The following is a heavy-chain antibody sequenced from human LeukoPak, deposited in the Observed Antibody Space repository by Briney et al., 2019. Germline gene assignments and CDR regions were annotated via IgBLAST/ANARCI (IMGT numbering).Heavy chain of an antibody. V-gene: IGHV4-59*01. CDR3: ARAVDYCRSASCYEGCYYYMDV. Sequence: SETLSLSCTVSGGSISSYYWSWIRQPPGKGLEWIGYVYYTGNTNHNPSLKSRVTMSVDTSKNQFSLKLSSVTAADTAVYYCARAVDYCRSASCYEGCYYYMDVWGKGTTVTVSS. J-gene: IGHJ6*03. D-gene: IGHD2-2*01. CDR1: GGSISSYY. CDR2: VYYTGNT.